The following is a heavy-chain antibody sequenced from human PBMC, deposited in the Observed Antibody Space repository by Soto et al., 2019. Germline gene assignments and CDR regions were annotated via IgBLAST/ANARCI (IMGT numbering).Heavy chain of an antibody. V-gene: IGHV4-30-2*01. J-gene: IGHJ4*02. Sequence: QLQLQESGSGLVKPSQTLSLTCAVSGGSISSGGYSWSWIRQPPGKGLEWIGYIYHSGSTYYNPSLKSRVTRSVGRSKNQFSLKLSSVTAADTAVYYCARSSSGGSSYGNDYWGQGTLVTVSS. D-gene: IGHD2-15*01. CDR3: ARSSSGGSSYGNDY. CDR2: IYHSGST. CDR1: GGSISSGGYS.